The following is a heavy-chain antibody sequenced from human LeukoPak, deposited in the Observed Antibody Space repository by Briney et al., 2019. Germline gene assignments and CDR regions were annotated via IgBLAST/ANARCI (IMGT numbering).Heavy chain of an antibody. Sequence: SETLSLTCAVSGDSISSGGYAWGWIRQPPGKGLEWIGHISHSGSTYYNPSLNSRVSISLDRSKNQFSLNLTSVSGAETAVYFCARGRPANMAFGIWGQGTMVPVSS. CDR1: GDSISSGGYA. D-gene: IGHD6-25*01. CDR2: ISHSGST. CDR3: ARGRPANMAFGI. J-gene: IGHJ3*02. V-gene: IGHV4-30-2*01.